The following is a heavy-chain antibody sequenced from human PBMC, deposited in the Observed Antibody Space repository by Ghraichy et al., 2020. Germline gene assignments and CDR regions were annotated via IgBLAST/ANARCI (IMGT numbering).Heavy chain of an antibody. CDR2: ISGDGGST. V-gene: IGHV3-43*02. D-gene: IGHD3-22*01. CDR3: AKDRETYYYDSSGLDFDY. Sequence: GGSLRLSCAASGFTFDDYAMHWVRQAPGKGLEWVSLISGDGGSTYYADSVKGRFTISRDNSKNSLYLQMNSLRTEDTALYYCAKDRETYYYDSSGLDFDYWGQGTLVTVSS. CDR1: GFTFDDYA. J-gene: IGHJ4*02.